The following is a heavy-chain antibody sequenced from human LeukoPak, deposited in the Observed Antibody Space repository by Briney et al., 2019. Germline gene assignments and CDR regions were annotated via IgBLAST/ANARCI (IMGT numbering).Heavy chain of an antibody. CDR3: ASSPHSDHLPN. V-gene: IGHV1-2*02. J-gene: IGHJ4*02. CDR2: MNPNSGDI. Sequence: ASVKVSCKASGYTFTASYIHWVRLAPGQGLEWMGWMNPNSGDIHYAQKFQGRVTMTRDTSISTAYMDLSRLGSDDTAVYYCASSPHSDHLPNWGQGTLVTVSS. CDR1: GYTFTASY. D-gene: IGHD3-10*01.